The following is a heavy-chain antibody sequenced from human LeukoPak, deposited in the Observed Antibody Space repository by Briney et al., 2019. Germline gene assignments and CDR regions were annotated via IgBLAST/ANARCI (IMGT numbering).Heavy chain of an antibody. CDR3: AKRPRGNYLDPFDY. CDR1: GFTFSSYA. CDR2: ISSNGGST. J-gene: IGHJ4*02. D-gene: IGHD3-10*01. Sequence: GGSLRLSCAASGFTFSSYAMHWVRQAPGKGLEYVSAISSNGGSTYYANSVKGRFTISRDNSKNTLYLQMNSLRAEDTAVYYCAKRPRGNYLDPFDYWGQGTLVTVSS. V-gene: IGHV3-64*01.